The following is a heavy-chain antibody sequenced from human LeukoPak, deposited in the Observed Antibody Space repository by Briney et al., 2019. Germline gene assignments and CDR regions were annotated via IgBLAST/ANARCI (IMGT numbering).Heavy chain of an antibody. Sequence: SETLFLICTGSGDTISSYHWKWIRQPPAKGLEWIGYIHYSGSSKQHPYLKSRVHISVDPSKEQFSLKLSSVTAADTAVYYCARGGDYGDLRYFDYWGQGTLVTVFS. CDR2: IHYSGSS. CDR3: ARGGDYGDLRYFDY. D-gene: IGHD4-17*01. J-gene: IGHJ4*02. CDR1: GDTISSYH. V-gene: IGHV4-59*08.